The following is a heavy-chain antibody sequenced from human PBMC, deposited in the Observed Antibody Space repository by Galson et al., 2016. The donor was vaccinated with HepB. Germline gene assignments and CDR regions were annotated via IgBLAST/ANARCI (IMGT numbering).Heavy chain of an antibody. J-gene: IGHJ6*02. Sequence: SLRLSCAASGLTFSRYSMNWVRQAPGKGLEWVSSISSSSAYMYYADSVKGRFTISRDNAKNSLYLQMNSLRAEDTAVYYWARDCSGGSCYGYYYFVMDVWGQGTTVTVSS. V-gene: IGHV3-21*06. D-gene: IGHD2-15*01. CDR2: ISSSSAYM. CDR3: ARDCSGGSCYGYYYFVMDV. CDR1: GLTFSRYS.